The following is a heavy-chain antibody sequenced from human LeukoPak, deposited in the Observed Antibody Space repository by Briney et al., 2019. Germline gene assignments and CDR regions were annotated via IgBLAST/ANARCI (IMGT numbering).Heavy chain of an antibody. CDR2: VSGSGGAT. CDR1: GFTFNNYA. CDR3: AKRTDVLTGYYNG. V-gene: IGHV3-23*01. J-gene: IGHJ4*02. D-gene: IGHD3-9*01. Sequence: PGGSLRLSCAASGFTFNNYAMSWVRRAPGKGLEWVSHVSGSGGATYYADSVKGRFTISRDNSKNTLYLQMNSPRAEDTAVYYCAKRTDVLTGYYNGWGQGTLVTVSS.